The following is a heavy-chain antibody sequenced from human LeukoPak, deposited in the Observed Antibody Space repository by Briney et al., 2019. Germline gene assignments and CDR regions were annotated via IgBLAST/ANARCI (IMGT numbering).Heavy chain of an antibody. J-gene: IGHJ4*02. CDR3: ARVGTYYYDSSGYSDY. D-gene: IGHD3-22*01. CDR2: IYYSGST. V-gene: IGHV4-39*07. CDR1: GDSISSSSYY. Sequence: SETLSLTCSVSGDSISSSSYYWGWIRQPPGKGLEWIGSIYYSGSTYYNPSLKSRVTISVDTSKNQFSLKLSSVTAADTAVYYCARVGTYYYDSSGYSDYWGQGTLVTVSS.